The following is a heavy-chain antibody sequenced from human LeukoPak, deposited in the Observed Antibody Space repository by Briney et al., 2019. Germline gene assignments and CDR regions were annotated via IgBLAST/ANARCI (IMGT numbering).Heavy chain of an antibody. CDR1: GFTFSSYW. Sequence: GGSLRLSCAASGFTFSSYWMHWVRQAPGKGLVWVSRINSDGSSTSYADSVEGRFTISRDNAKNTLYLQMNSLRAEDTAVYYCAKLYDFWSGYYNGGYYYYGMDVWGQGTTVTVSS. CDR2: INSDGSST. V-gene: IGHV3-74*01. D-gene: IGHD3-3*01. J-gene: IGHJ6*02. CDR3: AKLYDFWSGYYNGGYYYYGMDV.